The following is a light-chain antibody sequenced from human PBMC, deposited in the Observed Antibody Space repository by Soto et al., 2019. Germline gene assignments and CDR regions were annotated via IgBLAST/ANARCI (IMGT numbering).Light chain of an antibody. Sequence: EIVMTQSPATLSVSPGERATLSCRASQSVSSNLAWFQQKPDQAPRLLIYGASTRATGIPARFSGSGSGTEFTLTISSLQSEDFAVYYCQQYNNWPRTFGQGTKV. CDR1: QSVSSN. CDR3: QQYNNWPRT. V-gene: IGKV3-15*01. J-gene: IGKJ1*01. CDR2: GAS.